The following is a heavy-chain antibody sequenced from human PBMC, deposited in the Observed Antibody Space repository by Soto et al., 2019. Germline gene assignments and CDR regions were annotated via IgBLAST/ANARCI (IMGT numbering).Heavy chain of an antibody. CDR2: IIPILGIA. CDR3: AITRASMVRGVIPYFDY. Sequence: EASVKVSCKASGGTFSSYTISWVRQAPGQGLEWMGRIIPILGIANYAQKFQGRVTITADKSTSTAYMELSSLRSEDTAVYYCAITRASMVRGVIPYFDYWGQGTLVTVSS. CDR1: GGTFSSYT. V-gene: IGHV1-69*02. D-gene: IGHD3-10*01. J-gene: IGHJ4*02.